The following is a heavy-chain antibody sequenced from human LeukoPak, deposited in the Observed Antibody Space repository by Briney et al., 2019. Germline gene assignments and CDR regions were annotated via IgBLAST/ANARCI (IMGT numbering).Heavy chain of an antibody. J-gene: IGHJ5*02. CDR2: IYTSGST. CDR3: AREGGRRFHSSSLVGWFDP. D-gene: IGHD6-6*01. CDR1: GGSVISGTYY. V-gene: IGHV4-61*02. Sequence: SQTLSLTCTVSGGSVISGTYYWTWIRQPAGKGLEWIGRIYTSGSTNFNPSLKSRVSISLDTSQNQFSLKVSTVTAADTAVYYCAREGGRRFHSSSLVGWFDPWGQGTLVTVSS.